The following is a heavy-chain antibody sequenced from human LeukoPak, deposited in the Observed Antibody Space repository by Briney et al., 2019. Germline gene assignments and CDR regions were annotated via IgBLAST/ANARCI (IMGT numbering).Heavy chain of an antibody. CDR2: IYFGGAT. Sequence: PSETLSLTCTVSGGSISKNGGYWGWIRQAPGQGLEWIATIYFGGATGYNPSLRSRAAISVDTSKNQFSLRLNSVTAADTAVYYCARVLPLASGQYYFDDWGQGTLFTVSS. J-gene: IGHJ4*02. CDR3: ARVLPLASGQYYFDD. D-gene: IGHD6-13*01. CDR1: GGSISKNGGY. V-gene: IGHV4-39*07.